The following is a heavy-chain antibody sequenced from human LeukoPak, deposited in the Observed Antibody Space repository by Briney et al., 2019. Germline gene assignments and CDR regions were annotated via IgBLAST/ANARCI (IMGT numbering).Heavy chain of an antibody. D-gene: IGHD5-24*01. CDR2: ISPNNGDT. CDR3: ARDRGSGYNSAGSDY. V-gene: IGHV1-18*01. J-gene: IGHJ4*02. Sequence: ASVKVSFKASGYTFTSYGLSWVRQAPGQGLEWMGWISPNNGDTKYAQKLQGRVTMTTDTSTSTAYMELRSLRSDDTALYYCARDRGSGYNSAGSDYWGQGTLVTVSS. CDR1: GYTFTSYG.